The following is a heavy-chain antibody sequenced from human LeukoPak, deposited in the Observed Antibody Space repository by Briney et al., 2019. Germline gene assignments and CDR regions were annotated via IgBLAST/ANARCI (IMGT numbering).Heavy chain of an antibody. Sequence: PSETLSLTCTVSGGSISSGGYYWSWIRQHPGKGLEWIGYVYYSGSTSYNPSLKSRVTISLDTSKNQFSLKLSSVTAADTAVYYCARDSDTIFGVGFEYWGQGTLVTVSS. CDR3: ARDSDTIFGVGFEY. CDR2: VYYSGST. V-gene: IGHV4-61*08. CDR1: GGSISSGGYY. D-gene: IGHD3-3*01. J-gene: IGHJ4*02.